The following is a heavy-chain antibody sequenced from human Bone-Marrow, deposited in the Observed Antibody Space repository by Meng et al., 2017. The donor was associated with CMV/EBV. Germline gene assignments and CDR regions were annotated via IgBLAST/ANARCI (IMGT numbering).Heavy chain of an antibody. J-gene: IGHJ4*02. V-gene: IGHV1-69*06. CDR3: ARGRITIFGVSPWYYFDY. D-gene: IGHD3-3*01. CDR2: IIPIFGTA. CDR1: TFSSYA. Sequence: TFSSYAISWVRPAPGQGLEWMGGIIPIFGTANYAQKFQGRVTITADKSTSTAYMELSSLRSEDTAVYYCARGRITIFGVSPWYYFDYWGQGTLVTVSS.